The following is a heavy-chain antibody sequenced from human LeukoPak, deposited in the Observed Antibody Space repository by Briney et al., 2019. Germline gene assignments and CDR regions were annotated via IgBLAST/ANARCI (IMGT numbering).Heavy chain of an antibody. CDR2: ISYDGSNK. Sequence: GGSLRLSCAASGFTFSSYAMHWVRQAPGKGLEWVAVISYDGSNKYYADSVKGRFTISRDNSKNTLYLQMNSLRAEDTAVYYCARGLAWELPVDYWGQGTLVTVSS. V-gene: IGHV3-30*04. CDR3: ARGLAWELPVDY. D-gene: IGHD1-26*01. J-gene: IGHJ4*02. CDR1: GFTFSSYA.